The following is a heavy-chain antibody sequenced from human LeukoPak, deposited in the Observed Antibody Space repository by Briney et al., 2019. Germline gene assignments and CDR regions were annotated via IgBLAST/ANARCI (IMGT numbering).Heavy chain of an antibody. CDR3: ANFSRRYYFDY. CDR2: ISYDGSNK. V-gene: IGHV3-30-3*01. J-gene: IGHJ4*02. CDR1: GFTFSSYA. D-gene: IGHD2/OR15-2a*01. Sequence: GGSLRLSCSASGFTFSSYAMHWVRQAPGKGLEWVAVISYDGSNKYYADSVKGRFTISRDNSKNTLYLQMNSLRAEDTAVYYCANFSRRYYFDYWGQGTLVTVSS.